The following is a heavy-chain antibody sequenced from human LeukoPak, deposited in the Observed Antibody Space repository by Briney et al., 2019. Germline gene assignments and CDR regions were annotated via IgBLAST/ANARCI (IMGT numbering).Heavy chain of an antibody. CDR1: GYTFTVYY. J-gene: IGHJ6*02. V-gene: IGHV1-2*02. Sequence: ASVKVSCKASGYTFTVYYIHWVRQAPGQGLEWMGWIDPNGGGTKYAQKFQGRVTMTRDTSTSTVYMELSSLRSEDTAVYYCARRCSGGSCYSDSYYGMDVWGQGTTVTVSS. CDR3: ARRCSGGSCYSDSYYGMDV. CDR2: IDPNGGGT. D-gene: IGHD2-15*01.